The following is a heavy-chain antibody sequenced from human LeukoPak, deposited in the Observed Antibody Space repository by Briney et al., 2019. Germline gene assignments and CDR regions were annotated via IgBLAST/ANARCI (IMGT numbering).Heavy chain of an antibody. J-gene: IGHJ4*02. D-gene: IGHD3-22*01. CDR2: ISAYNGNT. V-gene: IGHV1-18*01. CDR1: GYTFTSYG. Sequence: ASVKVSCKASGYTFTSYGISWVRQAPGQGLEWMGWISAYNGNTNYAQKLQGRVTMTTDTSTSTAYMELRSLRSDDTAAYYCARDIYDSSGYYPWGLDYWGQGTLVTVSS. CDR3: ARDIYDSSGYYPWGLDY.